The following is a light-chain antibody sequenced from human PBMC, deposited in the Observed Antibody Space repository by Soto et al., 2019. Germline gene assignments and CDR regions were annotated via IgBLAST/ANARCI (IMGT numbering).Light chain of an antibody. CDR2: DVS. Sequence: QSALTQPASVSGSPGQSITISCTGPRSDIGSYNLVSWYQQHPGKAPKLIIYDVSFRPSGISDRFSGSKSGNTASHAIAGLQAEDEADFFCSSYTGSRTSFGGGTKLT. CDR3: SSYTGSRTS. V-gene: IGLV2-14*02. CDR1: RSDIGSYNL. J-gene: IGLJ3*02.